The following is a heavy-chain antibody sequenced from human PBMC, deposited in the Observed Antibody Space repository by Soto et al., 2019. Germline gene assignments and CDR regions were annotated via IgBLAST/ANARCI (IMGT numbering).Heavy chain of an antibody. CDR3: ATEGYRWSSFDY. V-gene: IGHV3-30*03. CDR1: GFTFSSYG. Sequence: QVQLVESGGGVVQPGRSLRLSCAASGFTFSSYGMHWVRQAPGKGLEWVARISYDGSKKSYADSVKGRFTISRDNSKDTLYLQVNSLRAEDTAVFCCATEGYRWSSFDYWGQGTLVTVSS. CDR2: ISYDGSKK. J-gene: IGHJ4*02. D-gene: IGHD1-26*01.